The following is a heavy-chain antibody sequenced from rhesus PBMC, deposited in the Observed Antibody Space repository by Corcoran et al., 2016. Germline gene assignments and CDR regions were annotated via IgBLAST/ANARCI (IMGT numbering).Heavy chain of an antibody. CDR1: GYSISSGYY. D-gene: IGHD3-16*01. CDR2: ITYSGST. CDR3: ARGPHYSGSYYFDY. J-gene: IGHJ4*01. Sequence: QVQLQESGPGLVKPSETLSPTCAVSGYSISSGYYWSWIRQPPGKGLEWIGYITYSGSTSYNPSLKSRVTISRDTSKNQFSLKLSSVTAADTAVYYCARGPHYSGSYYFDYWGQGVLVTVSS. V-gene: IGHV4-122*02.